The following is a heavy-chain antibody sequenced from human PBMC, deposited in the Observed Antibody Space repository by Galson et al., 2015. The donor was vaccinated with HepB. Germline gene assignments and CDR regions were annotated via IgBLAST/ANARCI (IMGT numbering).Heavy chain of an antibody. V-gene: IGHV3-21*01. Sequence: SLRLSCAASGFTFSSYSMNWVRQAPGKGLEWVSSISSSSSYIYYADSVKGRFTISRDNAKNSLYLQMNSLRAEDTAVYYCAAPSHRYLNSPRGAFDIWGQGTMVTVSS. CDR1: GFTFSSYS. CDR2: ISSSSSYI. J-gene: IGHJ3*02. D-gene: IGHD1-26*01. CDR3: AAPSHRYLNSPRGAFDI.